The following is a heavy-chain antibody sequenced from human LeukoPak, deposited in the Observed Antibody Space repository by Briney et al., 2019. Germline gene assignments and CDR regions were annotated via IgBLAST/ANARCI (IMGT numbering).Heavy chain of an antibody. CDR1: GFTFNRYA. J-gene: IGHJ4*02. Sequence: GGSPRLSCATSGFTFNRYAMNWVRQAPGKGLEWVAVISSDGTDEFYADSVRGRFTISRDNSRNTLYLQMRSLRREDTAVYYCARQRRGYSYGTLDYWGQGTLIAVSS. V-gene: IGHV3-30*11. CDR2: ISSDGTDE. D-gene: IGHD5-18*01. CDR3: ARQRRGYSYGTLDY.